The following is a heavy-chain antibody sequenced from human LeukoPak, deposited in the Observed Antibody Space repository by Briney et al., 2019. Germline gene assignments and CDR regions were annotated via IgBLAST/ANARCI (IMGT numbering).Heavy chain of an antibody. CDR1: GFTFSSYG. CDR2: ISSSSSYI. CDR3: ASLYGSYYDFWSGDY. Sequence: PGGSLRLSCAASGFTFSSYGMNWVRQAPGKGLEWVSSISSSSSYIYYADSVKGRFTISRDNAKNSLYLQMNSLRAEDTAVYYCASLYGSYYDFWSGDYWGQGTLVTVSS. V-gene: IGHV3-21*01. D-gene: IGHD3-3*01. J-gene: IGHJ4*02.